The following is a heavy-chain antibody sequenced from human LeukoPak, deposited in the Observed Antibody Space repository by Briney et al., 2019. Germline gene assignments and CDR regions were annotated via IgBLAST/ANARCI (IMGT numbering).Heavy chain of an antibody. CDR3: AAGDRYNWNYGKYYYYYMDV. Sequence: PGGSLRLSCAASGFTASSNYMSWVRQAPGKGLEWVSAISVSGGSTYYADSVKGRFTISRDNAKNSLYLQMNSLRAEDTAVYYCAAGDRYNWNYGKYYYYYMDVWGKGTTVTVSS. V-gene: IGHV3-23*01. D-gene: IGHD1-7*01. CDR2: ISVSGGST. J-gene: IGHJ6*03. CDR1: GFTASSNY.